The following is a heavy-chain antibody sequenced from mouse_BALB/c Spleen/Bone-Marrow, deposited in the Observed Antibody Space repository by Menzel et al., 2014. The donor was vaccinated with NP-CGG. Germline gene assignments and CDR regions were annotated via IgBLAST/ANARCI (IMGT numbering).Heavy chain of an antibody. CDR2: INPSNGGT. Sequence: QVQLQQSGAELVKPGASVKLSCKASGYTFTSYYMYWVKQRTGQGLEWIGGINPSNGGTNFNEKFKSKATLTVDKSSSTAYMQLSSLTSEDSAVYYCTRSEPFAYWGQGTLVTVSA. V-gene: IGHV1S81*02. CDR1: GYTFTSYY. J-gene: IGHJ3*01. CDR3: TRSEPFAY.